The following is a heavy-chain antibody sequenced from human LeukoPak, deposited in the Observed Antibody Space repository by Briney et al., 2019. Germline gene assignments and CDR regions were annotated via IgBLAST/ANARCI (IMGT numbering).Heavy chain of an antibody. CDR3: ARDGVGYYDSSGYYYFQH. V-gene: IGHV1-2*02. J-gene: IGHJ1*01. D-gene: IGHD3-22*01. CDR1: GYTFTGYY. CDR2: INPNSGGT. Sequence: ASVKVSCKASGYTFTGYYMHWVRQAPGQGLEWMVWINPNSGGTNYAQKFQGRVTMTRDTSISTAYMELSRLRSDDTAVYYCARDGVGYYDSSGYYYFQHWGQGTLVTVSS.